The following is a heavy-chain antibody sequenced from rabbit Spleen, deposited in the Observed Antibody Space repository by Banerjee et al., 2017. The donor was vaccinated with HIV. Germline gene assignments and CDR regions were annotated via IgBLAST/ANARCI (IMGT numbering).Heavy chain of an antibody. CDR2: ILAGGSDNT. Sequence: QSLEESGGDLVKPGASLTLTCTASGFSLSSSSWMCWVRQAPGKGLEWIACILAGGSDNTYYASWAKGRFTITKIPSTTVTLQMTGLTAADTATYFCARRDHDYGHADLWGPGTLVTVS. CDR1: GFSLSSSSW. CDR3: ARRDHDYGHADL. V-gene: IGHV1S40*01. J-gene: IGHJ4*01. D-gene: IGHD6-1*01.